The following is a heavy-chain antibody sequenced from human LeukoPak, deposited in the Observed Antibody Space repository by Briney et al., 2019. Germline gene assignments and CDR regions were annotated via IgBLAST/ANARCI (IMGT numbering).Heavy chain of an antibody. CDR1: GFTFSNYA. CDR2: ISASSYST. V-gene: IGHV3-23*01. D-gene: IGHD1-26*01. CDR3: ARMVAVGTTYYDY. Sequence: GGSLRLSCAASGFTFSNYAMSWVRQAPGKGLDWVSAISASSYSTYYADSVKGRFTISRDNSKNTLYLQMNSLRAEDTAVYYCARMVAVGTTYYDYWGQGTLVTVSS. J-gene: IGHJ4*02.